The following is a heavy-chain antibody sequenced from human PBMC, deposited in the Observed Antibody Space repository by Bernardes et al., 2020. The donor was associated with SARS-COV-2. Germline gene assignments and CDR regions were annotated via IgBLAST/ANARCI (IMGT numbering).Heavy chain of an antibody. CDR2: ITSNGRKI. D-gene: IGHD4-4*01. Sequence: VGSLLLSCAASGFTFTNCAMSWVRQAPGQGLEWVSSITSNGRKIYYGDSVKGRFTISRDNARNSLYLQMDGLRAEDTAVYYCARGGTTVYPNYWGQGTLVTVSS. J-gene: IGHJ4*02. CDR3: ARGGTTVYPNY. V-gene: IGHV3-21*01. CDR1: GFTFTNCA.